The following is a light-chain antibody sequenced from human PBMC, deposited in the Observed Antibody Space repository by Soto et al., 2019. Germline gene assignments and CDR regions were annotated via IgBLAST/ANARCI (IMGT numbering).Light chain of an antibody. Sequence: DIQMTQSPSTLSASVGDRVIITCRASQSISTWLAWFQQKPGKAPKLLIYKASTLETGVPSRFSGSGSGTEFPLPISSLQPDDFAIYYCQQGIGYPYIFGQGTKREI. CDR3: QQGIGYPYI. CDR2: KAS. J-gene: IGKJ2*01. V-gene: IGKV1-5*03. CDR1: QSISTW.